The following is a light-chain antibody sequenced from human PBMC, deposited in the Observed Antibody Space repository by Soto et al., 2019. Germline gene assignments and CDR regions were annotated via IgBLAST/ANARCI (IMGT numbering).Light chain of an antibody. V-gene: IGLV2-14*01. CDR3: SSYTSSSTEV. Sequence: QSALTQPASVSGSPGQSITISCTGTSSDVGDYNYVSWYQHHPGKAPKLIIYEVSNRPSGVSDRFSGSKSGNTASLTISGLQAVDEADYYCSSYTSSSTEVFGTGTKLTVL. J-gene: IGLJ1*01. CDR2: EVS. CDR1: SSDVGDYNY.